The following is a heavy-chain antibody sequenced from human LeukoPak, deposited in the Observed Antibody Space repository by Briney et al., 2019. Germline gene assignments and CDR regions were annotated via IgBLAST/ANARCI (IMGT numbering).Heavy chain of an antibody. D-gene: IGHD3-10*01. J-gene: IGHJ4*02. Sequence: ASVKVSCKASGYPLTGYYIHWVRQAPGRGLEWMGWMNPDSGGTNYAQKFQGRVTMTRDTSIGTAYMELSRLTSDDTAVYHCARGLRGLGDFFDYWGQGTLVIVSS. CDR2: MNPDSGGT. CDR3: ARGLRGLGDFFDY. CDR1: GYPLTGYY. V-gene: IGHV1-2*02.